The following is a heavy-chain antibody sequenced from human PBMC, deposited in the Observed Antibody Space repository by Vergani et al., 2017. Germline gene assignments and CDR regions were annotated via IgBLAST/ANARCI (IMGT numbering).Heavy chain of an antibody. V-gene: IGHV4-34*01. D-gene: IGHD5-24*01. CDR3: AGERWQDAFDI. CDR2: INHSGST. CDR1: GFTFSSYG. J-gene: IGHJ3*02. Sequence: VQLVESGGGVVQPGRSLRLSCAASGFTFSSYGMHWVRQAPGKGLEWIGEINHSGSTYYNPSLKSRVTISVDTSKNQFSLKLSSVTAADTAVYYCAGERWQDAFDIWGQGTMVTVSS.